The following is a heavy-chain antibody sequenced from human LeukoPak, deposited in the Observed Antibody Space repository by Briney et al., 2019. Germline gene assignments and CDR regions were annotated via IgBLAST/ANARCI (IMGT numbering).Heavy chain of an antibody. CDR2: ISGSGHDI. CDR3: AREDVLLWFGELFTPILNYYYYMDV. CDR1: GFTFSDSY. D-gene: IGHD3-10*01. Sequence: PGGSPRLSCAASGFTFSDSYMTWVRQAPGKGVEWVAYISGSGHDINYSESAKGRFTISRDNAKNSLYLQMNSLRAEDTAVYYCAREDVLLWFGELFTPILNYYYYMDVWGKGTTVTISS. J-gene: IGHJ6*03. V-gene: IGHV3-11*06.